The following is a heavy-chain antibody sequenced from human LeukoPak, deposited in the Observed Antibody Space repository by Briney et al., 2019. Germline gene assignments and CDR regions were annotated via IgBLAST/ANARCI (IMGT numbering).Heavy chain of an antibody. CDR2: INQDGGEK. Sequence: GGSLRLSCAASGFTFNYYWMSWVRQAPGKGLEWVANINQDGGEKYYVDSVKGRFTISRDNAKNSLFLQMNSLRVEDTAVYYCTTDYKAEDAFDIWGQGTMVTVSS. D-gene: IGHD3-10*01. CDR1: GFTFNYYW. V-gene: IGHV3-7*01. CDR3: TTDYKAEDAFDI. J-gene: IGHJ3*02.